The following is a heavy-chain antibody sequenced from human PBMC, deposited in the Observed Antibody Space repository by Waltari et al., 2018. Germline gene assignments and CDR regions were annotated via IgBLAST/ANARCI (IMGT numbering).Heavy chain of an antibody. Sequence: EVQLVESGGGLVKPGGSLRLSCAASGFTFSSDSMNWVRQAPGKGLEWVSSIISSSSYIYYADSVKGRFTISRDNAKNSLYLQMNSLRAEDTAVYYCARDNRRITIFGVVYPFDYWGQGTLVTVSS. J-gene: IGHJ4*02. CDR2: IISSSSYI. V-gene: IGHV3-21*01. D-gene: IGHD3-3*01. CDR1: GFTFSSDS. CDR3: ARDNRRITIFGVVYPFDY.